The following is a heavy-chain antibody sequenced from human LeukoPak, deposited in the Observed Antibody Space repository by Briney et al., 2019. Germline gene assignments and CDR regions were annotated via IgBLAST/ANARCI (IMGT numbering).Heavy chain of an antibody. CDR2: INHSGST. D-gene: IGHD6-13*01. V-gene: IGHV4-34*01. Sequence: SETLSLTCAVYGGSFSGYYWSWIRQPPVKGLEWIGEINHSGSTNYNPSLKSRVTISVDMSKNQFSLKLSSVTAADTAVYYCAKQSSSWYPYYFDYWGQGTLVTVSS. J-gene: IGHJ4*02. CDR3: AKQSSSWYPYYFDY. CDR1: GGSFSGYY.